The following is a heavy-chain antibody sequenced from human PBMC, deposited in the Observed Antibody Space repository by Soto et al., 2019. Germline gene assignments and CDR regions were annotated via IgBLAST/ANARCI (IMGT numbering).Heavy chain of an antibody. CDR1: GFTFSSYA. V-gene: IGHV3-30-3*01. J-gene: IGHJ3*02. CDR2: ISYDGSNK. CDR3: ARNYGDYDFDAFDI. D-gene: IGHD4-17*01. Sequence: VQLVESGGGVVQPGRSLRLSCAASGFTFSSYAMHWVRQAPGKGLEWVAVISYDGSNKYYADSVKGRFTISRDNSKNTLYLQMNSLRAEDTAVYYCARNYGDYDFDAFDIWGQGTMVTVSS.